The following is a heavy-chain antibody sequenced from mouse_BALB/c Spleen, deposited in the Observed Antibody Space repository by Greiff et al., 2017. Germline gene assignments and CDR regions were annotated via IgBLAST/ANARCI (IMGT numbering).Heavy chain of an antibody. J-gene: IGHJ1*01. V-gene: IGHV5-6*01. CDR3: ASLLRGWYFDV. CDR2: ISSGGSYT. Sequence: EVKVVESGGDLVKPGGSLKLSCAASGFTFSSYGMSWVRQTPDKRLEWVATISSGGSYTYYPDSVKGRFTISRDNAKNTLYLQMSSLKSEDTAMYYCASLLRGWYFDVWGAGTTVTVSS. CDR1: GFTFSSYG. D-gene: IGHD1-1*01.